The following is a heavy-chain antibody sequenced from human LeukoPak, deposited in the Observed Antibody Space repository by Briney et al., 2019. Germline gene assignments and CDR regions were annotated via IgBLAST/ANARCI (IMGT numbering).Heavy chain of an antibody. D-gene: IGHD2-2*01. CDR2: IYYSGST. J-gene: IGHJ6*02. CDR3: AREVVVPAADAYGMDV. V-gene: IGHV4-31*03. Sequence: SETLSLTCTVSGGSISSGGYYWSWIRQHPGKGLEWIGYIYYSGSTYYNPSLKSRATISVDTSKNQFSLKLSSVTAADTAVYYCAREVVVPAADAYGMDVWGQGTTVTVSS. CDR1: GGSISSGGYY.